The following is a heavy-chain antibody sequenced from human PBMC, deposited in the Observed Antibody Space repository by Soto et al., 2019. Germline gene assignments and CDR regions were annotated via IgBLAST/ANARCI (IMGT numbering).Heavy chain of an antibody. Sequence: EVQLLESGGGLVQPGGSLRLSCAASGFTFSTSGMSWVRQAPGKGLEWVSSISGSGDYTNYADSVKGRFTISRDNSKNTLYLQINSLTADVTAVYYCANHGGFDIWGQGTMVAVSS. J-gene: IGHJ3*02. D-gene: IGHD4-17*01. CDR1: GFTFSTSG. CDR3: ANHGGFDI. V-gene: IGHV3-23*01. CDR2: ISGSGDYT.